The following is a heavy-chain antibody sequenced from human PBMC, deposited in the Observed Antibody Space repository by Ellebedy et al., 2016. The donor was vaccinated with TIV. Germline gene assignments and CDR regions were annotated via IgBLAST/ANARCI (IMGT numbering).Heavy chain of an antibody. Sequence: GGSLRLXXAASGFTFSNYWMSWIRQAPGKGLEWVSYISSSGSTIYYADSVKGRFTISRDNAKNSLYLQMNSLRAEDTAVYYCARDGSGGGMDVWGKGTTVTVSS. V-gene: IGHV3-11*01. CDR1: GFTFSNYW. D-gene: IGHD1-26*01. CDR3: ARDGSGGGMDV. CDR2: ISSSGSTI. J-gene: IGHJ6*03.